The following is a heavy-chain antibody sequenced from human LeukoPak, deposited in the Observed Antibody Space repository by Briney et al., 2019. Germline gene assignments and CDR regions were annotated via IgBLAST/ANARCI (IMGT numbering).Heavy chain of an antibody. CDR3: AGDERLLSFLK. CDR1: GFTFSSYW. CDR2: IKSDGSRT. D-gene: IGHD3-3*01. Sequence: GGSLRLSCGASGFTFSSYWMHWVRHAPGKGLVWVSRIKSDGSRTSYADSVKGRFTISRDNSKNTLYLQMNSLRAEDTAIYYCAGDERLLSFLKWGQGTLVTVSS. V-gene: IGHV3-74*01. J-gene: IGHJ4*02.